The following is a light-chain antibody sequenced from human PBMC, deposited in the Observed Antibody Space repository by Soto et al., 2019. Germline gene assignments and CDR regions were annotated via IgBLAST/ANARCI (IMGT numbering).Light chain of an antibody. Sequence: DIQMTQSPSTLSASVGDRVTITCRASQSISSWLAWYQQKPGKAPKLLIYKASSLESEVPSRFSGSGSGTEFTLTISSLQPDDSATYYCQQYNNYSPTFGQGTKLEIK. CDR1: QSISSW. V-gene: IGKV1-5*03. CDR2: KAS. J-gene: IGKJ2*01. CDR3: QQYNNYSPT.